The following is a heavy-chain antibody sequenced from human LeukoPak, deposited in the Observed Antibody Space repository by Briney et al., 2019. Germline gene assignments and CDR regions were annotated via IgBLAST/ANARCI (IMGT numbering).Heavy chain of an antibody. Sequence: ASVKVSCKASGYTFTSYGISWVRQAPGQGLEWMGWISAYNGNTNYAQKLQGRVTMTTDTSTSTAYMELRSLRSDDTAVYYCARLRGYSGYDSDFDYWGQGTLVTDSS. J-gene: IGHJ4*02. CDR2: ISAYNGNT. CDR1: GYTFTSYG. D-gene: IGHD5-12*01. V-gene: IGHV1-18*01. CDR3: ARLRGYSGYDSDFDY.